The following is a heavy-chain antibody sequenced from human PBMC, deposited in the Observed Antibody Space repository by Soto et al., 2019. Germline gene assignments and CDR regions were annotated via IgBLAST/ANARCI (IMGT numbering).Heavy chain of an antibody. D-gene: IGHD6-13*01. V-gene: IGHV3-23*01. CDR1: GVTFRSFG. J-gene: IGHJ4*02. CDR2: ISGSGGST. Sequence: GGLIRHPWAALGVTFRSFGWSWVSQAPGKGLEWVSAISGSGGSTYYADSVKGRFTISRDNSKNTLYVQMNSLKAEDTALYYCVYSSSWYYFDYWGQGILVTVSS. CDR3: VYSSSWYYFDY.